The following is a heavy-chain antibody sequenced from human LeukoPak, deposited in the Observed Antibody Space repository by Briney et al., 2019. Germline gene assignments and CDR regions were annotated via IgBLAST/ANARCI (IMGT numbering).Heavy chain of an antibody. CDR3: ARDHCSSTSCYGEEYFQH. V-gene: IGHV3-74*01. CDR2: IYTDGSST. CDR1: GFTFSNYW. J-gene: IGHJ1*01. D-gene: IGHD2-2*01. Sequence: GGSLRLSCAGSGFTFSNYWMHWVRQAPGKGLVWVSRIYTDGSSTDYADSVEGRFTISRDNAKNMLYLQMNSLRAEDTAVYYCARDHCSSTSCYGEEYFQHWGQGTLVTVSS.